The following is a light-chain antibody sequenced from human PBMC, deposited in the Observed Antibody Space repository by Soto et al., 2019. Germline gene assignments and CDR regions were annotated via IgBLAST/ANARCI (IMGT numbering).Light chain of an antibody. CDR2: GVT. CDR1: SSDVGAYNY. J-gene: IGLJ1*01. CDR3: SSYSTSFFYV. Sequence: QPASVSWSPGHLITISCTGTSSDVGAYNYVSWYQQHPGEAPKLIIYGVTNRPSGASYRFSGSKSDYTASLTISGLQAEEEADYYCSSYSTSFFYVFGTGTKVTAL. V-gene: IGLV2-14*01.